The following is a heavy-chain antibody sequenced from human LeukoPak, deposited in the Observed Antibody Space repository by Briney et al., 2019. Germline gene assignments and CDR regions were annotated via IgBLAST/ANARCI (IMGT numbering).Heavy chain of an antibody. V-gene: IGHV4-59*01. CDR2: IYYSGST. D-gene: IGHD1-1*01. CDR3: ASSATTVGYYYGMDV. J-gene: IGHJ6*02. CDR1: GGSISSYY. Sequence: SETLSLTCTVSGGSISSYYWSWIRQPPGKGLEWIGYIYYSGSTKYNPSLKSRVTISVDTSKNQFSLKLSSVTAADTAVYYCASSATTVGYYYGMDVWGQGTTVTVSS.